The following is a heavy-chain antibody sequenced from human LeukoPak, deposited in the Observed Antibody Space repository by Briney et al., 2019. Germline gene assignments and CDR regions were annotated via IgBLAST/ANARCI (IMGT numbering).Heavy chain of an antibody. CDR1: GFTFSGSA. CDR2: IRSKANSYAT. Sequence: PGGSLRLSCAASGFTFSGSAMQWVRQASGKGLEWVGRIRSKANSYATAYAASVKGRFTISRDDSKNTAYLQMNSLKTEDTAVYYCARIAGSVAFDIWGQGTMVTVSS. D-gene: IGHD6-6*01. V-gene: IGHV3-73*01. J-gene: IGHJ3*02. CDR3: ARIAGSVAFDI.